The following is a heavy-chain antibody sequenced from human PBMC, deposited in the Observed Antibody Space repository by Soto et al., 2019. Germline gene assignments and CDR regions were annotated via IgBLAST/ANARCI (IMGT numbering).Heavy chain of an antibody. CDR1: GGSVSSGSYY. J-gene: IGHJ4*02. CDR2: TYYSGST. CDR3: ARSYNYYDSSGYYFFAY. D-gene: IGHD3-22*01. Sequence: SETLSLTCTVSGGSVSSGSYYWSWIRQPPGKGLEWIGYTYYSGSTNYNPSLKSRVTISVDTSKNQFSLKPSSVTAADTAVYYCARSYNYYDSSGYYFFAYWGQGTLVTVSS. V-gene: IGHV4-61*01.